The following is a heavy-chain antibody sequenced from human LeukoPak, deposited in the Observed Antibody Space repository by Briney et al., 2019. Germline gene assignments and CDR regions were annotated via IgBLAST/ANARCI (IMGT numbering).Heavy chain of an antibody. V-gene: IGHV3-7*03. CDR3: ARDPCHGALDY. D-gene: IGHD2-2*01. Sequence: PGGSLRLSCAASGFTFSNYWMTWVRQAPGKGLEWVANINRDGSERYYVDSVKGRFTISRDDAKSSLYLQMNSLRAEDTAVYYCARDPCHGALDYWGQGALVTVSS. CDR2: INRDGSER. CDR1: GFTFSNYW. J-gene: IGHJ4*02.